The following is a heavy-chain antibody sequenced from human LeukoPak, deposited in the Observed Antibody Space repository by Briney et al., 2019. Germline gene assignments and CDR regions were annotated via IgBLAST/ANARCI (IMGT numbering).Heavy chain of an antibody. Sequence: SETLSLTCTVSGGSISSYYWSLIRQPAGRGLEWIGRIYTSGSTNYNPSLKSRVTMSVDTSKNQFSLKLSSVTAADTAVYYCARDAPYGSGSYYHLYSYYYMDVWGKGTTVTVSS. V-gene: IGHV4-4*07. CDR3: ARDAPYGSGSYYHLYSYYYMDV. J-gene: IGHJ6*03. CDR2: IYTSGST. CDR1: GGSISSYY. D-gene: IGHD3-10*01.